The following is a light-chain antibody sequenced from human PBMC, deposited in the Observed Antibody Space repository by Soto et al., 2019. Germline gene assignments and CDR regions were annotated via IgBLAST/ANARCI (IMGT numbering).Light chain of an antibody. CDR3: CSYAGSYSWI. J-gene: IGLJ2*01. V-gene: IGLV2-11*01. CDR2: DVT. Sequence: QSALTQLPSVSGSPGQSVTISCTGTSSDVGGYNRVSWYQQPPGTAPKLIIYDVTKRPSGVPDRFSGSKSGNTASLTISGLQAEDEADYYCCSYAGSYSWIFGGGTKLTVL. CDR1: SSDVGGYNR.